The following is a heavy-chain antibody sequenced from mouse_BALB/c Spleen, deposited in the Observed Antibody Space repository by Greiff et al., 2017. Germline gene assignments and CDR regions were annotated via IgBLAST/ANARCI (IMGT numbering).Heavy chain of an antibody. Sequence: VHVKQSGAELVKPGASVKLSCTASGFNIKDTYMHWVKQRPEQGLEWIGRIDPANGNTKYDPKFQGKATITADTSSNTAYLQLSSLTSEDTAVYYCARRQGYAMDYWGQGTSVTVSS. CDR2: IDPANGNT. V-gene: IGHV14-3*02. CDR1: GFNIKDTY. CDR3: ARRQGYAMDY. J-gene: IGHJ4*01.